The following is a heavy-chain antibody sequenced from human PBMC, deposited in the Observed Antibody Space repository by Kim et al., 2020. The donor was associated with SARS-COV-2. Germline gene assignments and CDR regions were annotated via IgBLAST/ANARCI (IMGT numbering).Heavy chain of an antibody. V-gene: IGHV4-59*13. D-gene: IGHD1-20*01. CDR2: IYYSGST. CDR3: ARWMDNWNEGDWFDP. J-gene: IGHJ5*02. CDR1: GGSISSYY. Sequence: SETLSLTCTVSGGSISSYYWSWIRQPPGKGLEWIGYIYYSGSTNYNPSLKSRVTISVDTSKNQFSLKLSSVTAADTAVYYCARWMDNWNEGDWFDPWGQGTLVTVSS.